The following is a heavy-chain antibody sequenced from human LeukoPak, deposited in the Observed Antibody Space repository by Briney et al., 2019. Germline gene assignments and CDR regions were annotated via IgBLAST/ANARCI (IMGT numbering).Heavy chain of an antibody. Sequence: QPGGSLRLSCAASGFTFSSYEMNWVRQAPGKGLEWVSYISSSGRTIYYADSVKGRFTISRDNAKNSLYLQMNSLRAEDTAVYYCARDSGYYYDSSGYYRGAFDIWGQGTMVTVSS. J-gene: IGHJ3*02. V-gene: IGHV3-48*03. CDR3: ARDSGYYYDSSGYYRGAFDI. D-gene: IGHD3-22*01. CDR1: GFTFSSYE. CDR2: ISSSGRTI.